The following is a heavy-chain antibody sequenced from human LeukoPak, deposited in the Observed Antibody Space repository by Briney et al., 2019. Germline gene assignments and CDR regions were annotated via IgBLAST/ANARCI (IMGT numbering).Heavy chain of an antibody. CDR3: AREESGSLDF. CDR2: IWYDGSNK. CDR1: GFTFSSYG. J-gene: IGHJ4*02. D-gene: IGHD1-26*01. V-gene: IGHV3-33*08. Sequence: PGRSLRLSCAASGFTFSSYGMHWVRQAPGKGLEWVAIIWYDGSNKYYADSVKGRFTISRDISKNTLHLQMNSLRADDTAVYYCAREESGSLDFWGQGTLVTVSS.